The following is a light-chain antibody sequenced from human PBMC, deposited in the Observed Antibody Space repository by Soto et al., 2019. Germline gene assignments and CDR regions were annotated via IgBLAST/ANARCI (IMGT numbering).Light chain of an antibody. V-gene: IGLV1-40*01. CDR2: GNS. CDR3: QSYDSSLSGYV. J-gene: IGLJ1*01. Sequence: QSVLTQPPSVSGAPGRRVTISCTGSSANIGAGYDVHWYQQLPGTAPKLLIYGNSKRPSGVPDRFSGSKSGTSASLAITRLQAEDEADYYCQSYDSSLSGYVFGTGTKVTVL. CDR1: SANIGAGYD.